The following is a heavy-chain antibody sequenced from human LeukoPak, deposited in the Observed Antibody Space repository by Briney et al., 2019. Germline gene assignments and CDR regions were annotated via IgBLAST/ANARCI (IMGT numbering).Heavy chain of an antibody. CDR1: GYTFTSYG. D-gene: IGHD2-2*02. J-gene: IGHJ6*02. Sequence: ASVKVSCKASGYTFTSYGISWVRQAPGQGLEWVGWISAYNGNTNYAQKLQGRVTMTTDTSTSTAYMELRSLRSDDTAVYYCARDIVVVPAAIRDYYYGMDVWGQGTTVTVSS. CDR2: ISAYNGNT. CDR3: ARDIVVVPAAIRDYYYGMDV. V-gene: IGHV1-18*01.